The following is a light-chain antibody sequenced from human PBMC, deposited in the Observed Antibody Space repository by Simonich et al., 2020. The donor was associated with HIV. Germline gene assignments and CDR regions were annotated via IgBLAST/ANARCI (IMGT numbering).Light chain of an antibody. Sequence: EIVLTQSPATLSLSPGERVTLSCRASQSVSSNLAWYQQKPGQSPRLLIYGASTRATGIPAKFSGSWSGTEFTLTISSMQSEDSAIYYCHQYNNRPLTFGGGTKVEIK. CDR1: QSVSSN. CDR3: HQYNNRPLT. V-gene: IGKV3-15*01. J-gene: IGKJ4*01. CDR2: GAS.